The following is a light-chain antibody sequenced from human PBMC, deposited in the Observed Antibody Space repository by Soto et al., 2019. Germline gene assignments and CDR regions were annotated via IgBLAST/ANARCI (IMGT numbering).Light chain of an antibody. Sequence: DIQMTQSPSTLSASVGDRVIITRRASQSISSWLAWYQQRPGKAPNLLIYKASSLESGVPSRFGGSGSGTEFTLTISSLQPDDSATYYCQQYDNYPVTFGQGTKVEIK. CDR1: QSISSW. CDR2: KAS. CDR3: QQYDNYPVT. J-gene: IGKJ2*01. V-gene: IGKV1-5*03.